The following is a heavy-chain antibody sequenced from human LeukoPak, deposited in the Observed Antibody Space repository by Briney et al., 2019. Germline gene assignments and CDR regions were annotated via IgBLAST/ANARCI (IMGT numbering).Heavy chain of an antibody. CDR1: GYTFTRYY. CDR3: ARRGSGSYVLDY. J-gene: IGHJ4*02. V-gene: IGHV1-46*01. Sequence: ASVKVSCTASGYTFTRYYMHWVRQAPGQGLEWMGLINPSDGVRDYAQEFQDRVTITRDTSKSTVYTELSILRSDDTAVYYSARRGSGSYVLDYWGQGTLVTVSS. CDR2: INPSDGVR. D-gene: IGHD3-10*01.